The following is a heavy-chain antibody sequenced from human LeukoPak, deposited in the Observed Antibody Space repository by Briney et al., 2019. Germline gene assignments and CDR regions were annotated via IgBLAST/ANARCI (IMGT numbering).Heavy chain of an antibody. CDR2: INQDGSER. D-gene: IGHD3-16*01. CDR1: PAPGYILSSSW. CDR3: ARGFGALYPAY. Sequence: PGGSLRLSCAASPAPGYILSSSWMSWVRQAPGKGLEWVANINQDGSERYYVDSVKGRFTISRDNAKNSLYLQMNSLRDEDTAVYYCARGFGALYPAYWGQGTLVTVSS. V-gene: IGHV3-7*01. J-gene: IGHJ4*02.